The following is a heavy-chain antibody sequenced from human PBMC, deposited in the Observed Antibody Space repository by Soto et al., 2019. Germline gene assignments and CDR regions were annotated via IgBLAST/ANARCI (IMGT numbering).Heavy chain of an antibody. CDR1: GDSISSSEW. Sequence: QVQLQESGPGLVKPSGTLSLNCKVSGDSISSSEWWSWVRQPPGKGLAWIAEIHHIGPTNYNPSLQSRVTITVDKSKYQISLRLSTVTAADTAGYYCARGGITAVRNYYFDHWGQGTLVTVSS. J-gene: IGHJ4*02. CDR2: IHHIGPT. V-gene: IGHV4-4*02. D-gene: IGHD1-20*01. CDR3: ARGGITAVRNYYFDH.